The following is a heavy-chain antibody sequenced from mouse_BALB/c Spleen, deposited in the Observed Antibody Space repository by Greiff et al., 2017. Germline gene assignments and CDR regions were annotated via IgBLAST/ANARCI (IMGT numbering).Heavy chain of an antibody. J-gene: IGHJ2*01. Sequence: QVQLKQSGPGLVAPSQSLSITCTVSGFSLTSYGVHWVRQPPGKGLEWLGVIWAGGSTNYNSALMSRLSISKDNSKSQVFLKMNSLQTDDTAMYYCARDHHYGNYVDYFDYWGQGTTLTVSS. CDR2: IWAGGST. V-gene: IGHV2-9*02. CDR1: GFSLTSYG. CDR3: ARDHHYGNYVDYFDY. D-gene: IGHD2-1*01.